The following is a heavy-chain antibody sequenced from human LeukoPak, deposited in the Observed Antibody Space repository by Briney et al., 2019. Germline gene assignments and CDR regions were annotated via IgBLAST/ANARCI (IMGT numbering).Heavy chain of an antibody. D-gene: IGHD5-24*01. CDR1: GYTFTSYY. J-gene: IGHJ4*02. V-gene: IGHV1-46*01. CDR2: INPSGGST. CDR3: ASEGRLQQTSCPFDY. Sequence: ASVKVSCKASGYTFTSYYMHWVRQAPGQGLEWMGIINPSGGSTSYAQKFQGRVTMTRDTSTSTVYMELSSLRSEDTAVYYCASEGRLQQTSCPFDYWGQGTLVTVSS.